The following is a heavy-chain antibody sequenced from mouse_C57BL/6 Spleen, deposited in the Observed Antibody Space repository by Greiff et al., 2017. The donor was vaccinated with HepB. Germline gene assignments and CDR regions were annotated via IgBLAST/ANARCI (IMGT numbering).Heavy chain of an antibody. V-gene: IGHV1-82*01. CDR2: IYPGDGDT. J-gene: IGHJ4*01. CDR3: ARPSTVEDAMDY. CDR1: GYAFSSSW. D-gene: IGHD1-1*01. Sequence: VQLQQSGPELVKPGASVKISCKASGYAFSSSWMNWVKQRPGKGLEWIGRIYPGDGDTNYNGKFKGKATLAADKSSSTAYMQLSSLTSEDSAVYFCARPSTVEDAMDYWGQGTSVTVSS.